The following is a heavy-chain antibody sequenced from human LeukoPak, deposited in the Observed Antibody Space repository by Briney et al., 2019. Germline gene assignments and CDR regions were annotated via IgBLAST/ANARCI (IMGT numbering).Heavy chain of an antibody. Sequence: GASVKVSCKASGGTFSSYAISWVRQAPGQGLEWMGGIIPIFGTANYAQKFQGRVTITTDESTSTAYMELSSLRSEDTDVYYCARVSYDFWSGYFTSGDNWFDPWGQGTLVTVSS. D-gene: IGHD3-3*01. CDR3: ARVSYDFWSGYFTSGDNWFDP. J-gene: IGHJ5*02. V-gene: IGHV1-69*05. CDR2: IIPIFGTA. CDR1: GGTFSSYA.